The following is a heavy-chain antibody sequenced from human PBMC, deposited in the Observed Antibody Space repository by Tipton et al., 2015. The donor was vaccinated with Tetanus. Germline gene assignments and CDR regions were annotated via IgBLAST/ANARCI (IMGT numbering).Heavy chain of an antibody. V-gene: IGHV4-39*01. J-gene: IGHJ4*02. CDR3: ARHQSGYFSPFDY. Sequence: TLSLTCTVSGASIRGGTFYWGWIRQPPGKGLEWIGSIYESGDTYYIPSLKSRVTMSGDTSTNQFSLTLNSMAAADTGVYYCARHQSGYFSPFDYWGQGKLVTVSS. D-gene: IGHD3-3*01. CDR1: GASIRGGTFY. CDR2: IYESGDT.